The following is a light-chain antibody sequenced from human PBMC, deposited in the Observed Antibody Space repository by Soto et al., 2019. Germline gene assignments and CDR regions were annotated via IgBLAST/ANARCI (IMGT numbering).Light chain of an antibody. J-gene: IGKJ1*01. CDR1: QNINNN. V-gene: IGKV3-15*01. Sequence: EIVMTQSPATLSVSPGEGATLSCSASQNINNNLAWYRQKPGQAPSLLIYSASTRATGVPGRFSGSGSGTDFTLTISSLQSEDFVLYYCPQYSLWPPTFGQGTKV. CDR2: SAS. CDR3: PQYSLWPPT.